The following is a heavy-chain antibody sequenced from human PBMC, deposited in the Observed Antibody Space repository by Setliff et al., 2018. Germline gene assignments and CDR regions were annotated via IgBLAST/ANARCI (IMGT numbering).Heavy chain of an antibody. D-gene: IGHD3-10*01. Sequence: GESLKISCKGSGYILTNYWIGWVRQMPGKGLEWMGVIYSGDSDTRYSPSFQGQVTMSADKSISTAYLQWGSLKASDTAMYYCARLGEFDAFDIWGQGTMVTVSS. CDR1: GYILTNYW. CDR3: ARLGEFDAFDI. J-gene: IGHJ3*02. CDR2: IYSGDSDT. V-gene: IGHV5-51*01.